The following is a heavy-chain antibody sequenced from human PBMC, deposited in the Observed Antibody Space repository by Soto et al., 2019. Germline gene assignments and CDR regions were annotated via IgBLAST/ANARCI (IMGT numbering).Heavy chain of an antibody. Sequence: LRLSCAASGFTFDDYAMHWVRQAPGKGLEWVSGISWNSGSIGYADSVKGRFTISRDNAKNSLYLQMNSLRAEDTALYYCAKDAGPYGSGSNHFDYWGQGTLVTVSS. CDR3: AKDAGPYGSGSNHFDY. CDR2: ISWNSGSI. CDR1: GFTFDDYA. J-gene: IGHJ4*02. V-gene: IGHV3-9*01. D-gene: IGHD3-10*01.